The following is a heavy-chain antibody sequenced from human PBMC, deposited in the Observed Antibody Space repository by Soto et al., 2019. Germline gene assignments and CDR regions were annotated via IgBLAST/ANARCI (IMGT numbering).Heavy chain of an antibody. D-gene: IGHD5-18*01. CDR1: GYTFTGYY. Sequence: ASVKVSCKASGYTFTGYYMHWVRQAPGQGLEWMGWINPNSGGTNYAQKFQGWVTMTRDTSISTAYMELSRLRSDDTAVYYWARDSVDTAMGSNWFDPWGQGTLVTVSS. CDR2: INPNSGGT. J-gene: IGHJ5*02. V-gene: IGHV1-2*04. CDR3: ARDSVDTAMGSNWFDP.